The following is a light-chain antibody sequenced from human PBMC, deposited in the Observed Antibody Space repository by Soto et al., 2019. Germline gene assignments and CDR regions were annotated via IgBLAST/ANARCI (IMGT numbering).Light chain of an antibody. Sequence: IGLTQSPGTLSLTTGERATLSCRASQSVSSSYLAWYQQKPGQAPRLLIYGASSRATGIPDRVSGSGSGTDFTLTISRLEPADFAVYYCQQYGTSPIPFGQRTRPEI. J-gene: IGKJ5*01. CDR1: QSVSSSY. CDR3: QQYGTSPIP. V-gene: IGKV3-20*01. CDR2: GAS.